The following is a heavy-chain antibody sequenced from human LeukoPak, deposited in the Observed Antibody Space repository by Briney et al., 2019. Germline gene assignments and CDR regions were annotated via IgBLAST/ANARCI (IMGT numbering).Heavy chain of an antibody. D-gene: IGHD3-3*01. CDR2: FDPEDGET. Sequence: ASVTVSFTVSGYTLTELSMHWVRQAPGKGLEWMGGFDPEDGETIYAQKFQGRVTMTEDTSTDTAYVELSSLRSEDTAVYYCATVRFLEWLLLDYWGQGTLVTVSS. V-gene: IGHV1-24*01. CDR3: ATVRFLEWLLLDY. J-gene: IGHJ4*02. CDR1: GYTLTELS.